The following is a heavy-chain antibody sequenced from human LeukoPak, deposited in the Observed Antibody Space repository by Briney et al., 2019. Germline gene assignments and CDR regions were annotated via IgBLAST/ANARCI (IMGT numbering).Heavy chain of an antibody. Sequence: SVKVSYKPSVGTFSSYAISWVRQAAGQGLAWMGRIIPILGIANYAQKFQGRVTITADKSTSTAYMELSSLRSEDTAVYYCASEGYCSGGSCYSVYYFDYWGQGTLVTVSS. J-gene: IGHJ4*02. CDR2: IIPILGIA. CDR1: VGTFSSYA. D-gene: IGHD2-15*01. V-gene: IGHV1-69*04. CDR3: ASEGYCSGGSCYSVYYFDY.